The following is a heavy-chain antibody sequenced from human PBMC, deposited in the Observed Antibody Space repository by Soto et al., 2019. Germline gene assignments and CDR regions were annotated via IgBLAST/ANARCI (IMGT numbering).Heavy chain of an antibody. Sequence: SVKVSCKASGGTFSSYAISWVRQAPGQGLEWMGGIIPIFGTANYAQKFQGRVTITADESTSTAYMELSSLRSEDTTVYYCATTKGPDCNGGSCSLSVFGYWGQGPLVTVSS. D-gene: IGHD2-15*01. CDR1: GGTFSSYA. J-gene: IGHJ4*02. CDR2: IIPIFGTA. CDR3: ATTKGPDCNGGSCSLSVFGY. V-gene: IGHV1-69*13.